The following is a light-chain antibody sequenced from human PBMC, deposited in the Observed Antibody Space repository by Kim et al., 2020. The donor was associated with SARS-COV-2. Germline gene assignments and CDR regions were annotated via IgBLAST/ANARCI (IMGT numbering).Light chain of an antibody. CDR3: QKSYSTPYS. Sequence: ASVGDRVNITCRGRRTISTYLKWDKHKKGKAPNHLIYGASSLQSGVPSRCSGSGSVTSISLTISRLRPEDFGKYYCQKSYSTPYSFGPRTKVDSK. CDR1: RTISTY. CDR2: GAS. V-gene: IGKV1-39*01. J-gene: IGKJ2*03.